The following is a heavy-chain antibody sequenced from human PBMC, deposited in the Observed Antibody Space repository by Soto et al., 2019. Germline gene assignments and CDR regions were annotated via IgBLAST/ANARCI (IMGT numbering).Heavy chain of an antibody. D-gene: IGHD5-18*01. CDR3: ASHQRGYGRYWTFDL. Sequence: RESLKISCKGSGHSFTSYWITWVRQMPGKGLEWMGRIDPSDSYTNYSPSFQGHVAISADKSISTAFLHLSSLKASDTAVYYCASHQRGYGRYWTFDLWGRGTLVGVSS. CDR1: GHSFTSYW. J-gene: IGHJ2*01. CDR2: IDPSDSYT. V-gene: IGHV5-10-1*01.